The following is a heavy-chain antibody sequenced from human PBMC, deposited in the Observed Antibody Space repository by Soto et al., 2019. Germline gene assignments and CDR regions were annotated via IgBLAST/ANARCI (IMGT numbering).Heavy chain of an antibody. CDR3: AREPRLLTGYHYYYYGMDV. CDR1: GYTFTSYG. V-gene: IGHV1-18*01. J-gene: IGHJ6*02. CDR2: ISAYNGNT. D-gene: IGHD3-9*01. Sequence: QVQLVQSGAEVKKPGASVKVSCKASGYTFTSYGISWVRQAPGQGLEWMGWISAYNGNTNYAQKLQGRVPMTTDTSTSTAYMELRSLRSDDTAVYYCAREPRLLTGYHYYYYGMDVWGQGTTVTVSS.